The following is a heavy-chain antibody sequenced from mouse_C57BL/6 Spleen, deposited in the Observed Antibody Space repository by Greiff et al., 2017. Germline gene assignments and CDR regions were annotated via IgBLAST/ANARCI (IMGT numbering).Heavy chain of an antibody. Sequence: EVQVVESGPGLVKPSQSLSLTCSVTGYSITSCYYWNWIRQLPGNKREWMGYISYDGSNNYNPSLKNRISITRDTSKNQFFLKLNSVTTEDTATYYCAREVFYYDYDGYFDVGGTGTTVTVSS. CDR1: GYSITSCYY. D-gene: IGHD2-4*01. V-gene: IGHV3-6*01. J-gene: IGHJ1*03. CDR2: ISYDGSN. CDR3: AREVFYYDYDGYFDV.